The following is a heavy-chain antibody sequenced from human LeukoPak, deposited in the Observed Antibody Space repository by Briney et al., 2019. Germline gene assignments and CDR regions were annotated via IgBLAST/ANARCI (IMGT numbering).Heavy chain of an antibody. D-gene: IGHD3-10*01. Sequence: SETLSLTCTVSGGSISSYYWSWIRRPPGKGLEWIGYIYYSGSTNYNPSLKSRVTISVDTSKNQFSLKLSSVTAADTAVYYCAREPPTYYYGSGSYSYGMDVWGQGTTVTVSS. CDR3: AREPPTYYYGSGSYSYGMDV. J-gene: IGHJ6*02. CDR1: GGSISSYY. V-gene: IGHV4-59*01. CDR2: IYYSGST.